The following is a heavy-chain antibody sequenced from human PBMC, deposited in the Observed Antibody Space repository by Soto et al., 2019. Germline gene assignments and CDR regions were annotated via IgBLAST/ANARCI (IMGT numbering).Heavy chain of an antibody. V-gene: IGHV3-23*01. CDR3: ARGIWFGELAKWFDP. Sequence: EVQLLESGGGLVQPGGSLRLSCAASGFTFSSYAMSWVRQAPGQGLEWVSAISGSGGSTYYADSVKGRFTISRDNSKNTLYLQMNSLRAEDTAVYYCARGIWFGELAKWFDPWGQGTLVTVSS. J-gene: IGHJ5*02. CDR1: GFTFSSYA. CDR2: ISGSGGST. D-gene: IGHD3-10*01.